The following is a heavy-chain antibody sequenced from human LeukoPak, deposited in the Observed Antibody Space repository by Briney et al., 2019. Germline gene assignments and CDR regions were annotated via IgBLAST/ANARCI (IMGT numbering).Heavy chain of an antibody. Sequence: GSLLLSCTVSGFTVSSNSMSWGRPAPGKGLEGVSFIYNDNTQNSESVRGGWTISRDNTKNRKYLQMNSLRAEDTAVYYCARLAGAYSHPYDYWGQGTLVTVSS. CDR1: GFTVSSNS. J-gene: IGHJ4*02. V-gene: IGHV3-53*01. CDR2: IYNDNT. CDR3: ARLAGAYSHPYDY. D-gene: IGHD4/OR15-4a*01.